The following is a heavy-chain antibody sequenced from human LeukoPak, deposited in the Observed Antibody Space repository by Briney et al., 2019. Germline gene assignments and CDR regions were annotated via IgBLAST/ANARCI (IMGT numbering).Heavy chain of an antibody. J-gene: IGHJ3*02. CDR2: IYSGGNT. V-gene: IGHV3-53*01. Sequence: GGSLRLSCTVSGFTVSSNSMSWVRQAPGKGLEWVSFIYSGGNTHYSDSVKGRFTISRDNAKNSLYLQMNSLRAEDTAVYYCARDRGTYYYDSTSHYDAFGIWGQGTMVTVSS. CDR1: GFTVSSNS. D-gene: IGHD3-22*01. CDR3: ARDRGTYYYDSTSHYDAFGI.